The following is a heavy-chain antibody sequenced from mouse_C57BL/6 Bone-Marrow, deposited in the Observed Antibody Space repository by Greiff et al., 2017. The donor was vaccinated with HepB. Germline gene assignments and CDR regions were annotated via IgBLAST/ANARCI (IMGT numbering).Heavy chain of an antibody. CDR2: ISSGGDYI. CDR1: GFTFSSYA. J-gene: IGHJ3*01. D-gene: IGHD2-4*01. CDR3: TREEGYYDPFAY. V-gene: IGHV5-9-1*02. Sequence: EVKLMESGEGLVKPGGSLKLSCAASGFTFSSYAMSWVRQTPEKRLEWVAYISSGGDYIYYADTVKGRFTISRDNARNTLYLQMSSLKSEDTAMYYCTREEGYYDPFAYWGQGTLVTVSA.